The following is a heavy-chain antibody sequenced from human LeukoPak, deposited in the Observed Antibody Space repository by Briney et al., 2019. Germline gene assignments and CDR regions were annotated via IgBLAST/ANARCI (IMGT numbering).Heavy chain of an antibody. CDR3: ARSPGFVDTSTGEWFDP. CDR1: NGSISRYY. CDR2: VYSSGTT. Sequence: SETLSFTCSVSNGSISRYYWNWIRQSPGKGLEWIGFVYSSGTTSFNPSLESRVTISLDTSRSQFSLKLRSVTTADTAVYYCARSPGFVDTSTGEWFDPWGPGALVIVSS. J-gene: IGHJ5*02. D-gene: IGHD7-27*01. V-gene: IGHV4-59*13.